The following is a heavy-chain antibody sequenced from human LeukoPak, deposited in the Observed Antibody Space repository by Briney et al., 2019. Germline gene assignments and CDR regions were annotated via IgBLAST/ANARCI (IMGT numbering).Heavy chain of an antibody. V-gene: IGHV1-69*05. Sequence: GASVKVSCKASGGTFSSYTISLVRQAPGQGLEWMGGIIPIFGTANYAQKFQGRVTITTDESTSTAYMELSSLRSEDTAVYYCARADDYVWGSYRLMSHYYYYIDVWGKGTPVTVSS. D-gene: IGHD3-16*02. J-gene: IGHJ6*03. CDR2: IIPIFGTA. CDR3: ARADDYVWGSYRLMSHYYYYIDV. CDR1: GGTFSSYT.